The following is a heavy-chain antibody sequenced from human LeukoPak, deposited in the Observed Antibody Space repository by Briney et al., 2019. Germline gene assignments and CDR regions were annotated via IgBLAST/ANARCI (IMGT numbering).Heavy chain of an antibody. CDR3: AKEETSIAAGDFDY. CDR1: GFTFSSYW. J-gene: IGHJ4*02. Sequence: GGSLRLSCAASGFTFSSYWMHWVRQVPGKGLVWVSRINSDGSSTSYADSVKGRFTISRDNSKNTLYLQMNSLRAEDTAVYYCAKEETSIAAGDFDYWGQGTLVTVSS. V-gene: IGHV3-74*01. CDR2: INSDGSST. D-gene: IGHD6-13*01.